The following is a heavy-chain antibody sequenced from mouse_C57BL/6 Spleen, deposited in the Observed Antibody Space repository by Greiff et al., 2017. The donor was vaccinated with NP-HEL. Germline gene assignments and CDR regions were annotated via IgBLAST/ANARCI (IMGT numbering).Heavy chain of an antibody. D-gene: IGHD1-3*01. V-gene: IGHV1-26*01. CDR2: INPNNGGT. CDR3: ARIGYSGSY. CDR1: GYTFTDYY. Sequence: EVQLQQSGPELVKPGASVKISCKASGYTFTDYYMNWVKQSHGKSLEWIGDINPNNGGTSYNQKFKGKATLTVDKSSSTAYMELRSLTSEDSAVYYGARIGYSGSYWGQGTLVTVSA. J-gene: IGHJ3*01.